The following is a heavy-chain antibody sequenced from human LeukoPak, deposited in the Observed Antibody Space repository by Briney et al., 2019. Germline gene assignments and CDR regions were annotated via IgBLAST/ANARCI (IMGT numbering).Heavy chain of an antibody. CDR2: IRYDGSNK. Sequence: GGSLRLSCAASGFAFSSYGMHWVRQAPGKGLEWVAFIRYDGSNKYYADSVKGRFTISRDNSKNTLYLQMNSLRAEDTAVYYCAKDQLRYCSSTSCSLPDYWGQGTLVTVSS. J-gene: IGHJ4*02. D-gene: IGHD2-2*01. V-gene: IGHV3-30*02. CDR1: GFAFSSYG. CDR3: AKDQLRYCSSTSCSLPDY.